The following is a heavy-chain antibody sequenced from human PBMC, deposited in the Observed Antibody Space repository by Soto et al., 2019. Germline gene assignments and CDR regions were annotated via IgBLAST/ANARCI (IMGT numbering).Heavy chain of an antibody. D-gene: IGHD3-10*01. V-gene: IGHV4-34*01. CDR2: INHSGST. Sequence: QVQLQQWGAGLLKPSETLSLTCAVYGGSFSGYYWSWIRQPPGKGLEWIGEINHSGSTNYNPSLKSRVTISVDTYKNQFSLKLSSVTAADTAVYYCARGRPTMVRGVIIPWGGYFDYWGQGTLVTVSS. J-gene: IGHJ4*02. CDR1: GGSFSGYY. CDR3: ARGRPTMVRGVIIPWGGYFDY.